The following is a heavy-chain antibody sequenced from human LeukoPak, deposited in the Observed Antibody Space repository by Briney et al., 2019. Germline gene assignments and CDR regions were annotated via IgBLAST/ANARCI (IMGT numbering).Heavy chain of an antibody. V-gene: IGHV3-30-3*01. Sequence: GGSLRLSCAASGFTFSSYAMHWVRQAPGKGLEWVAVISYDGSNKYYADSVKGRFTISRDNSKNTLYLQMNSLRADDTAVYAKGESIFWYFDLWGRGTLVTVSS. CDR2: ISYDGSNK. CDR3: GESIFWYFDL. CDR1: GFTFSSYA. D-gene: IGHD3-3*02. J-gene: IGHJ2*01.